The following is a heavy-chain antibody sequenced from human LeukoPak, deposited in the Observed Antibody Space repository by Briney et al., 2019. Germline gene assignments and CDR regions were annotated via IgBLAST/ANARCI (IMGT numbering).Heavy chain of an antibody. CDR3: ASPPLLWIGELFLPLDY. Sequence: ASVKVSCKASGYTFTGSYMHWVRQAPGQGLEWMGWINHNSGGTNYAQKFQGRVTMTRDTSISTAYMELSRLRSDDTAVYYCASPPLLWIGELFLPLDYWGQGTQVTVSS. CDR1: GYTFTGSY. J-gene: IGHJ4*02. V-gene: IGHV1-2*02. CDR2: INHNSGGT. D-gene: IGHD3-10*01.